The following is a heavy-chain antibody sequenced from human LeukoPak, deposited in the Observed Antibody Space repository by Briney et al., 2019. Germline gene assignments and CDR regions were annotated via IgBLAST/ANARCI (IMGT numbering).Heavy chain of an antibody. D-gene: IGHD4-17*01. CDR2: ISGSTGDT. Sequence: ASVKVSCKASGYSFVLYGISWVRQAPGEGPEWMGWISGSTGDTNYAQKFQGRVTMTADTSSCTAYMELRSLRSDDTAIYYCARDENYGIFFNVDYWGQGTLVTVSS. CDR1: GYSFVLYG. J-gene: IGHJ4*02. CDR3: ARDENYGIFFNVDY. V-gene: IGHV1-18*01.